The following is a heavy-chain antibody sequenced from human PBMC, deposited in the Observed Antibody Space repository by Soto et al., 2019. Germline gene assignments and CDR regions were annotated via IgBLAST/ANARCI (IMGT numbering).Heavy chain of an antibody. V-gene: IGHV1-58*02. CDR2: IVVGSGNT. J-gene: IGHJ6*02. CDR1: GFTFTSSA. CDR3: AAGYDSSGYYLDWVGYYYGMDV. D-gene: IGHD3-22*01. Sequence: GASVKVSCTASGFTFTSSAMQWVRQARGQRLEWIGWIVVGSGNTNYAQKFQERVTITRDMSTSTAYMELSSLRSEDTAVYYCAAGYDSSGYYLDWVGYYYGMDVWGQGTTVTVSS.